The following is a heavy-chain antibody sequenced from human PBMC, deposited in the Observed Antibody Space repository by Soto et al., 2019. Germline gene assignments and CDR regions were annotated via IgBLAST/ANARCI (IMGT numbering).Heavy chain of an antibody. CDR2: IIPIFGTA. V-gene: IGHV1-69*13. Sequence: GASVKVSCKASGGTFSSYAISWVRQAPGQGLEWMGGIIPIFGTANYAQKFQGRVTITADESTSTAYMELSSLRSEDTAVYYCARPLIAAAGTEIGHYGMDVWGQGTTVTV. CDR1: GGTFSSYA. CDR3: ARPLIAAAGTEIGHYGMDV. D-gene: IGHD6-13*01. J-gene: IGHJ6*02.